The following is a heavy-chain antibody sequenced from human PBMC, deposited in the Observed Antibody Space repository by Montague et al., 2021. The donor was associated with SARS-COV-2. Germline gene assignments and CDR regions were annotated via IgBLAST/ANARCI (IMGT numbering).Heavy chain of an antibody. V-gene: IGHV4-59*13. CDR1: GDSISGYY. CDR3: AKDGYGHKSLDY. D-gene: IGHD3-16*02. CDR2: IHYTGST. J-gene: IGHJ4*02. Sequence: SETLSLTCTVSGDSISGYYWSWIRQPPGKGLDWIGWIHYTGSTAYNPSLRSRVTISVDTSRNQFSLNLNSVTAADTAVYYCAKDGYGHKSLDYWGQGTLVTVSS.